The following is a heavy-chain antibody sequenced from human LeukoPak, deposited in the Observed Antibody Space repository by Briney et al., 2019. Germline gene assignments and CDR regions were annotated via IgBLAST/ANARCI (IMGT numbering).Heavy chain of an antibody. CDR2: INGDGSDT. CDR1: GFTFSGYW. V-gene: IGHV3-74*01. CDR3: ANPHYGENRGY. Sequence: GGSLRLSCAASGFTFSGYWMHWARQSPGKGLVWVSCINGDGSDTRYADSVKGRFTISRDNAKNTPYLQMNSLRAEDTAVYYCANPHYGENRGYWGQGTLVTVSS. J-gene: IGHJ4*02. D-gene: IGHD4-17*01.